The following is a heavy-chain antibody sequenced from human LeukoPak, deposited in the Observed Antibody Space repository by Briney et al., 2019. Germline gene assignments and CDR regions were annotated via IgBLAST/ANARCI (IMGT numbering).Heavy chain of an antibody. CDR2: TYYRSEWYN. D-gene: IGHD3-10*01. V-gene: IGHV6-1*01. Sequence: SQTLSLTCDISGDSVSSNSAARNWIRQSPSRGLEWLGRTYYRSEWYNDYSVSVKSRITINPDTSKNQFSLQLNSVTPEDTAVYYCARGGYYGSGSFYSTQTSVFDYWGQGTLVTVSS. J-gene: IGHJ4*02. CDR3: ARGGYYGSGSFYSTQTSVFDY. CDR1: GDSVSSNSAA.